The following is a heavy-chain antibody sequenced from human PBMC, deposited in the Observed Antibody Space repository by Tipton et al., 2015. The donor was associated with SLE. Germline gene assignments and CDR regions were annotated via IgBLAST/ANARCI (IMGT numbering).Heavy chain of an antibody. CDR3: ASEGDGYTRYFFGS. CDR1: GFTVSNTY. Sequence: SLRLSCAASGFTVSNTYMSWVRQAPGKGLEWVSVIYAGGTTYYADSVQGRVTISRDNSKDTLYLEMNSLRPEDTGLYYCASEGDGYTRYFFGSWGQGTLVTVSS. CDR2: IYAGGTT. V-gene: IGHV3-53*05. D-gene: IGHD5-24*01. J-gene: IGHJ4*02.